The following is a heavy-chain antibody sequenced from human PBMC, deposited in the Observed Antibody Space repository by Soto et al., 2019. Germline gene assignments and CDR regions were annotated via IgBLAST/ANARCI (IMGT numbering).Heavy chain of an antibody. CDR1: GFTFTSSA. CDR2: IVVGSGNT. V-gene: IGHV1-58*01. J-gene: IGHJ6*02. CDR3: AADRIEGNYAYYYGMDV. Sequence: QMQLVQSGPEVKKPGTSVKVSCKDSGFTFTSSAVQWVRQARGQRLEWIGWIVVGSGNTNYAQKFQERVTITRDMSTRTAYMELSSLRSADTAVYYGAADRIEGNYAYYYGMDVWGQRTTVTVS. D-gene: IGHD2-15*01.